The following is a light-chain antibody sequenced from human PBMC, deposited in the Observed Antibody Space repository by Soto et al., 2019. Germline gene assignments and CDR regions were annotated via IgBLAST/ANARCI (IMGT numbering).Light chain of an antibody. CDR2: DVS. CDR1: QSVDNY. J-gene: IGKJ3*01. CDR3: QQRSNRPRFT. Sequence: EIVLTQSPATLSLSPGERATLSCRASQSVDNYLAWYQQKPGQAPRLLIYDVSNRATGTPARFSGSGSGTDCTLSISSLEPEDFAVYYCQQRSNRPRFTFGPGTKVDIK. V-gene: IGKV3-11*01.